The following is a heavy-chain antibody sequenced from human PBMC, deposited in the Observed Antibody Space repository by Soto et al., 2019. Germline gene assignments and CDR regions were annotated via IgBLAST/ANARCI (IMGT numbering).Heavy chain of an antibody. CDR1: GGSFSGYY. D-gene: IGHD6-19*01. V-gene: IGHV4-34*01. Sequence: SETLSLTCAVYGGSFSGYYWSWIRQPPGKGLEWIGEINHSGSTNYNPSLKSRITISVDTSNNQFSLKLTSVTAADTAVYYCARVHVMVVAGSTFDYWGHGTLVTVSS. J-gene: IGHJ4*01. CDR3: ARVHVMVVAGSTFDY. CDR2: INHSGST.